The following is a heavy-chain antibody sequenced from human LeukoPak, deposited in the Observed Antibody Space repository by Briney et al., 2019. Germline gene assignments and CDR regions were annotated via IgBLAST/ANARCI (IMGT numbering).Heavy chain of an antibody. CDR1: GFTFSSYA. J-gene: IGHJ4*02. CDR2: ISGSGGST. CDR3: AKSERSITIFGVVTHD. D-gene: IGHD3-3*01. V-gene: IGHV3-23*01. Sequence: GGSLRLSCAASGFTFSSYAMSWVRQAPGKGLEWVSAISGSGGSTYYADSVKGRFTISRDNSKNTLYLQMNSLRAEDTAVYYCAKSERSITIFGVVTHDWGQGTLVTVSS.